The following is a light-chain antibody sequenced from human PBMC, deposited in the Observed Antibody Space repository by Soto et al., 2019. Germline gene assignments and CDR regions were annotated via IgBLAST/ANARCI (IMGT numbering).Light chain of an antibody. CDR2: GAS. V-gene: IGKV3-20*01. CDR3: QQYDSSWT. CDR1: QSVSNRY. J-gene: IGKJ1*01. Sequence: IVLTQSPGTLSLSPGERATLSCLASQSVSNRYLAWYQQKPGQDPRLLIYGASSRATGIPDRFSGSGSGTDFTLTISRLEPEDFAVYYCQQYDSSWTFGQGTKVDI.